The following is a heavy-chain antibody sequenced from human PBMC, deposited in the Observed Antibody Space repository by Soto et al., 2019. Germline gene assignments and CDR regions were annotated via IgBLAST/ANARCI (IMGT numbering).Heavy chain of an antibody. CDR1: GGSFSGDY. Sequence: QVQLQQWGAGLLKPSETLSLTCAVYGGSFSGDYWSWSRQAPGRGLERIGEINSSGSTNYNPSLKSRVTISVDTSRNQFSLMLSSVADADTSVYYCAADYDISTGNYPYWGQGTLVTVSS. CDR2: INSSGST. CDR3: AADYDISTGNYPY. D-gene: IGHD3-9*01. J-gene: IGHJ4*02. V-gene: IGHV4-34*02.